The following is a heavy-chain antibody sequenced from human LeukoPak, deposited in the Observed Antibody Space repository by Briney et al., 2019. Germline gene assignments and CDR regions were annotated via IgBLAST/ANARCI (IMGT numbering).Heavy chain of an antibody. Sequence: GGSLRLSCAASGLTFSTNPMHWVRQAPGEGLEWVAVISYDGNAKYYADSVMGRFTISRDNPKNTLYLQMNSLRPEDTAVYYCARSPLDGYNYLDYWGQGTLVTVSS. CDR3: ARSPLDGYNYLDY. J-gene: IGHJ4*02. V-gene: IGHV3-30*04. D-gene: IGHD5-24*01. CDR1: GLTFSTNP. CDR2: ISYDGNAK.